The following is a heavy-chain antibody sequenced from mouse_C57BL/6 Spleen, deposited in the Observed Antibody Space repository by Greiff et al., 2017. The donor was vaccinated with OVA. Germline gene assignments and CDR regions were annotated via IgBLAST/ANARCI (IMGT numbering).Heavy chain of an antibody. CDR1: GYTFTDYY. V-gene: IGHV1-19*01. J-gene: IGHJ2*01. Sequence: EVQLQQSGPVLVKPGASVKMSCKASGYTFTDYYMNWVKQSHGKSLEWIGVINPYNGGTSYNQKFKGKATLTVDKSSSTAYMELSSLTSEDSAIYYCARDYDSRNWFDYWGQGTTLTVSS. CDR3: ARDYDSRNWFDY. D-gene: IGHD1-1*01. CDR2: INPYNGGT.